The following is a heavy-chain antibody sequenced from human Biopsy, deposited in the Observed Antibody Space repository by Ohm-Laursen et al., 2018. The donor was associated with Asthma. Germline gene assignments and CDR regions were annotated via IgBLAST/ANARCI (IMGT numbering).Heavy chain of an antibody. CDR3: AKEVFPGWELRRGPDS. CDR1: GFPFSSYW. Sequence: SLRLSCSASGFPFSSYWMTWVRQAPGKGLEWMANIRPDGSETYYADSVRGRFTISRDNAQNSVYLQMNSLRAEDTAVYFCAKEVFPGWELRRGPDSWGQGTLVTVSS. CDR2: IRPDGSET. D-gene: IGHD1-26*01. V-gene: IGHV3-7*01. J-gene: IGHJ4*02.